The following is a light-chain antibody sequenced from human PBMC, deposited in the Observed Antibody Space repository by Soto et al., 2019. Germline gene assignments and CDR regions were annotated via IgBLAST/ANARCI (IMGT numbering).Light chain of an antibody. V-gene: IGKV4-1*01. CDR2: WAS. J-gene: IGKJ5*01. CDR3: QQYYNSIT. Sequence: DIVMTQSPDSLAVSLGERATINCKSSQSVLYFSNNKNFLAWYQQKAGQPPKLLITWASTRESGVPDRFSGSGSGTDFTLTISSLQAEDVAVYYCQQYYNSITFGQGTQREIK. CDR1: QSVLYFSNNKNF.